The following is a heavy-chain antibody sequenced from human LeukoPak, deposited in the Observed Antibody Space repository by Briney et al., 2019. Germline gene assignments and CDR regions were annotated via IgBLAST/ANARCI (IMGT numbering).Heavy chain of an antibody. CDR3: VRGDGDLFDY. J-gene: IGHJ4*02. V-gene: IGHV3-21*06. D-gene: IGHD4-17*01. CDR1: GFTFSSYW. Sequence: PGGSLRLSCAASGFTFSSYWMSWVRQAPGKGLEWVSFISKTTTNIYYGDSVRGRFTISRDNAKNSIHLQMSSLRAEDSAVYYCVRGDGDLFDYWGQGTLVSVSS. CDR2: ISKTTTNI.